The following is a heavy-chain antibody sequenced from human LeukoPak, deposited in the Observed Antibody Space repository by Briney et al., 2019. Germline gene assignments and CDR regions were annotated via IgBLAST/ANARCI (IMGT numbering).Heavy chain of an antibody. J-gene: IGHJ4*02. Sequence: ASVKVSCKASGYTFTSYGISGVRQAPGQGREWMGWISAYNGNTNYAQRLQGRVTMNTDTSTTTPYMELRGLRSDDTAVYYCARDSAGGRWVFDYWGQGTLVTVSS. V-gene: IGHV1-18*01. D-gene: IGHD5-24*01. CDR2: ISAYNGNT. CDR3: ARDSAGGRWVFDY. CDR1: GYTFTSYG.